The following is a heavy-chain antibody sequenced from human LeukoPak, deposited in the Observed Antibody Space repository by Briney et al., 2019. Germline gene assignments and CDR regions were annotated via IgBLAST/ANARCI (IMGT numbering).Heavy chain of an antibody. CDR1: GFTFSSYE. CDR3: TADLPGSSRLSDY. CDR2: IKSKTDGGTT. Sequence: PGGSLRLSCAASGFTFSSYEMNWVRQAPGKGLEWVGRIKSKTDGGTTDYAAPVKGRFTISRDDSINTLFLQMNSLKIEDTAVYYCTADLPGSSRLSDYWGQGTLVTVSS. V-gene: IGHV3-15*01. D-gene: IGHD6-13*01. J-gene: IGHJ4*02.